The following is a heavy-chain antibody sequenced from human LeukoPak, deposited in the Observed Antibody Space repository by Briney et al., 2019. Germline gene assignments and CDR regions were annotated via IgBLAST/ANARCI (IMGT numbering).Heavy chain of an antibody. CDR3: ARVEDYDILTGFDY. J-gene: IGHJ4*02. CDR2: IQNDGSNE. Sequence: GSLRLSCAASGFTFSSYGMHWVRQAPGKGLEWVAYIQNDGSNEQYADSVKGRFSISRDSSKNILYLQMNSLRAEDTAVYYCARVEDYDILTGFDYWGQGTLVTVSS. V-gene: IGHV3-30*02. D-gene: IGHD3-9*01. CDR1: GFTFSSYG.